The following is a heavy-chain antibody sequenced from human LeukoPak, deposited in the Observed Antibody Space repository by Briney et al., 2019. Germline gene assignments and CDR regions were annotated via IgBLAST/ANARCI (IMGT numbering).Heavy chain of an antibody. V-gene: IGHV3-20*04. D-gene: IGHD5-18*01. CDR3: ARESGYSYGHIYDYHYYMDV. J-gene: IGHJ6*03. CDR1: GFTFDDYG. Sequence: GGSLRLSCAASGFTFDDYGMSWVRQAPGKGLEWVSGINWNGGSTGYADSVKGRFTISRDNAKNSLYLQMNSLRAEDTALYYCARESGYSYGHIYDYHYYMDVWGKGTTVTVSS. CDR2: INWNGGST.